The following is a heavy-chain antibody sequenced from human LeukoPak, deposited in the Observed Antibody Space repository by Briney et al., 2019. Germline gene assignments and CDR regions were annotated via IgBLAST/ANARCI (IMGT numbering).Heavy chain of an antibody. CDR2: ISAYNGNT. D-gene: IGHD3-22*01. V-gene: IGHV1-18*01. Sequence: GASVKVSCKASGYTFTTYGISWVRQAPGQGLEWMGWISAYNGNTNYAQNLQGRVTMTTDTSTSTAYMELRSLRSDDTAVYYCARDEVVTDSWFDSWGQGTLVTVSS. CDR3: ARDEVVTDSWFDS. CDR1: GYTFTTYG. J-gene: IGHJ5*01.